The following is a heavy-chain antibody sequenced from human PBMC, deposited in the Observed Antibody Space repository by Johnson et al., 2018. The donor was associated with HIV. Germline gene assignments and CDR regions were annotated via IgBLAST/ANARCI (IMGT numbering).Heavy chain of an antibody. CDR3: ARVGWIQLWGDAFDI. Sequence: VQLVESGGGLVQPGRSLRLSCAASGFTLDDYAMHWVRQAPGKGLEWVSGISWNSGRIGYADSVKGRFTISRDSAKNTLYLQMNSLRAEDTAVYYCARVGWIQLWGDAFDIWGQGTMVTVSS. J-gene: IGHJ3*02. CDR1: GFTLDDYA. D-gene: IGHD5-18*01. CDR2: ISWNSGRI. V-gene: IGHV3-9*01.